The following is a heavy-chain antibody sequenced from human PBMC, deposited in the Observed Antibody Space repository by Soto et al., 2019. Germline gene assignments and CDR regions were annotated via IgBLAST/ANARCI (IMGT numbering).Heavy chain of an antibody. J-gene: IGHJ4*02. V-gene: IGHV3-21*01. CDR3: ASWDSSGWTREY. CDR2: ISSSSSYI. D-gene: IGHD6-19*01. CDR1: GFTFSSYS. Sequence: EVQLVESGGGLVKPGGSLRLSCAASGFTFSSYSMNWVRQAPGKGLEWVSSISSSSSYIYYADSVKGRFTISRDNAKNSLYLQMNSLRAEDTAVYYCASWDSSGWTREYWGQGTLVTVSS.